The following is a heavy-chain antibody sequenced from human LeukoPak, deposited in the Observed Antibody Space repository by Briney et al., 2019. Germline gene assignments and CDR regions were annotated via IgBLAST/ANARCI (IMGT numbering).Heavy chain of an antibody. CDR1: GFTVSHNY. CDR2: IYSGGST. J-gene: IGHJ3*02. V-gene: IGHV3-66*01. Sequence: GGSLRLSCAASGFTVSHNYMSWVRQAPGKGLEWVSVIYSGGSTNYADSVKGRFTISRDNAKDSLYLQMNSLRVEGTAVYYCARDPTVTNVHNAFDMWGQGTMVTVSS. CDR3: ARDPTVTNVHNAFDM. D-gene: IGHD4-17*01.